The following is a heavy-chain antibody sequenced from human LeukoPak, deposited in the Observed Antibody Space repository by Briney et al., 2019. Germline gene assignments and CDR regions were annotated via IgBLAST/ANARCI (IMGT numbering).Heavy chain of an antibody. Sequence: SLXLSCAASGFTFSGSPMHWVRQAPGKGLEWLAVISSDGSNKGHADSVKGRFSITRDNSKNTLYLDMNSLRLEDTAVFYCARESGSSGRAGYFGNWGQGTLVTVSS. CDR1: GFTFSGSP. D-gene: IGHD6-19*01. J-gene: IGHJ4*02. CDR2: ISSDGSNK. V-gene: IGHV3-30-3*01. CDR3: ARESGSSGRAGYFGN.